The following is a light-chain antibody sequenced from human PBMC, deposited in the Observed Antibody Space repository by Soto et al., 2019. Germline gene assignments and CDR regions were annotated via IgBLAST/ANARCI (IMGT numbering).Light chain of an antibody. CDR3: QQHNQWPIT. CDR2: YIS. J-gene: IGKJ5*01. V-gene: IGKV3D-15*01. CDR1: QSAGNF. Sequence: EIGRTQSPATLSVSPGETASLSCRASQSAGNFLAWYQQKPGQAPRLLIYYISTSATGIPARFSGSGSGTEFTLTINSLQSEDSAVYYCQQHNQWPITFGQGTRLEI.